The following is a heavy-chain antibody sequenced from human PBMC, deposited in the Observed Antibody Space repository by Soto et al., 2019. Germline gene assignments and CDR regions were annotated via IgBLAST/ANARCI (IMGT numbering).Heavy chain of an antibody. CDR3: AKNGQLPYYYSGMDV. CDR1: GYTFTRYG. Sequence: QGQLVQSGPEVKKPGASVKVSCKASGYTFTRYGISWVRQAPGQGLEWMGWISGNNGDTNYAQKVQGRVTMTIDTPTRTAYMELRSLTSDDTAIYYCAKNGQLPYYYSGMDVWGQGTTVTVSS. V-gene: IGHV1-18*01. D-gene: IGHD1-1*01. J-gene: IGHJ6*02. CDR2: ISGNNGDT.